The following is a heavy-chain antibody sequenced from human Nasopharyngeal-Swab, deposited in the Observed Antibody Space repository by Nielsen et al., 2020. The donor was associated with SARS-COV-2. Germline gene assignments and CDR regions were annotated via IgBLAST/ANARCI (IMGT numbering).Heavy chain of an antibody. CDR1: GYSFTTYW. Sequence: GESLKISCKAVGYSFTTYWISWVRQMPGKGLEWMGKIDPSDSYTNYSPSFQGHVTISADKSTSTAYLQWRSLKTSDTAMYYCASPPGVAGDAPSWDDSLDMWGQGTMVTVSS. D-gene: IGHD6-13*01. V-gene: IGHV5-10-1*01. CDR3: ASPPGVAGDAPSWDDSLDM. CDR2: IDPSDSYT. J-gene: IGHJ3*02.